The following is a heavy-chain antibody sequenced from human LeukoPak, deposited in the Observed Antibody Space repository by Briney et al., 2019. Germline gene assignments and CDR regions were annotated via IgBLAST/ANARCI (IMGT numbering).Heavy chain of an antibody. V-gene: IGHV1-69*04. D-gene: IGHD2-2*01. CDR3: ARDWDCSSTSCSGYAFDI. CDR1: GXTFSSYT. Sequence: KASGXTFSSYTISWGRQAPGQGVEWMGRIIPILGIANYAQKFQGRVTITPDKSTSTAYMELSSLRSEDTAVYYCARDWDCSSTSCSGYAFDIWGQGTMVTVSS. J-gene: IGHJ3*02. CDR2: IIPILGIA.